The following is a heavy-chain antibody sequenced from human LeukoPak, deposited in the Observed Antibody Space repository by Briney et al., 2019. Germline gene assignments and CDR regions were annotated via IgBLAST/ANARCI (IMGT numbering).Heavy chain of an antibody. D-gene: IGHD6-6*01. Sequence: PGGSLRLSCAASGFTFSSYEMNWVRQTPGKGLEWVSGISGSGGSTYYADAVKGRFTISRDNSKNTLYLQMNSLRAEDTAVYYCARSPVPYSSSHFDYWGQGTLVTVSS. CDR1: GFTFSSYE. CDR2: ISGSGGST. V-gene: IGHV3-23*01. J-gene: IGHJ4*02. CDR3: ARSPVPYSSSHFDY.